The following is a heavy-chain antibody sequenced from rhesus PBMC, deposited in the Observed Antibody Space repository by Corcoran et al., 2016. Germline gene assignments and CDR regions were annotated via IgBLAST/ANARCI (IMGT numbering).Heavy chain of an antibody. J-gene: IGHJ4*01. V-gene: IGHV4-65*02. CDR2: IGGSSGST. Sequence: QVQLQESGPGLVKPSETLSLTCAVSGGSISSTNWWSWFRQPPGQGLEWIGKIGGSSGSTYYNPSLKSRVTISKDTSKNQFSLKLSSVTAADTAVYYCARQYCTGSGCYGYFDYWGQGVLVTVSS. CDR1: GGSISSTNW. CDR3: ARQYCTGSGCYGYFDY. D-gene: IGHD2-21*01.